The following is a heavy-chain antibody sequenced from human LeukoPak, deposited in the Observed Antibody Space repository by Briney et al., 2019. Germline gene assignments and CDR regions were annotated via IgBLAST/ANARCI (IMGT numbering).Heavy chain of an antibody. CDR2: IWYDGSNK. CDR3: ARDHSSGIAVAGTDY. J-gene: IGHJ4*02. Sequence: GGSLRLSCAASGFTFSSYGMHWVRQAPGKGLEWVAVIWYDGSNKYYADSVKGRFTISRDNSKNTLYLQMNSLRAEDTAVYYCARDHSSGIAVAGTDYWGQGTLVTVSS. CDR1: GFTFSSYG. V-gene: IGHV3-33*01. D-gene: IGHD6-19*01.